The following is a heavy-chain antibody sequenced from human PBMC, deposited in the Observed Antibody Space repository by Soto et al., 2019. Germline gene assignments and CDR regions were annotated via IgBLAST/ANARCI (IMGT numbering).Heavy chain of an antibody. CDR1: GYSFTSYW. Sequence: PGESLKISCKGSGYSFTSYWIGWVRQMPGKGLEWMGIIYPGDSDTRYSPSFQGQVTISADKSISTAYLQWSSLKASDTAMYYCASDYYDSSGYYAYYYGMDVWGQGTTVTVSS. J-gene: IGHJ6*02. D-gene: IGHD3-22*01. CDR3: ASDYYDSSGYYAYYYGMDV. CDR2: IYPGDSDT. V-gene: IGHV5-51*01.